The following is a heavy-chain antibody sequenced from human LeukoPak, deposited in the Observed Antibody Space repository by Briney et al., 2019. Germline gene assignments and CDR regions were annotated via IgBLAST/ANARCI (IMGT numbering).Heavy chain of an antibody. J-gene: IGHJ4*02. Sequence: ASVKVSCKASGYTFTGYYMHWVRQAPGQGLEWMGWINPNSGGTNYAQKFQGRVTMTRDTSISTAYMELSRLRSDDTAVYHCARDYRSSGWYPIDYWGQGTLVTVSS. CDR2: INPNSGGT. CDR3: ARDYRSSGWYPIDY. CDR1: GYTFTGYY. D-gene: IGHD6-19*01. V-gene: IGHV1-2*02.